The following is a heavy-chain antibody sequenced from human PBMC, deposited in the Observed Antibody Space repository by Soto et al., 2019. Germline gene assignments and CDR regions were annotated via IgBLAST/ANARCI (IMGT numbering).Heavy chain of an antibody. J-gene: IGHJ6*02. CDR1: GFTFSSYA. V-gene: IGHV3-23*01. CDR3: AKGSRGPTDYYGMDV. D-gene: IGHD5-12*01. CDR2: ISGSGGST. Sequence: EVQLLESGGGLVQPGGSLRLSCAASGFTFSSYAMSWVRQAPGKGLEWVSAISGSGGSTYYADSVKGRFTISRDNSKNTLYLQMTSLRAEDPAVYYCAKGSRGPTDYYGMDVWGQGTKVTVSS.